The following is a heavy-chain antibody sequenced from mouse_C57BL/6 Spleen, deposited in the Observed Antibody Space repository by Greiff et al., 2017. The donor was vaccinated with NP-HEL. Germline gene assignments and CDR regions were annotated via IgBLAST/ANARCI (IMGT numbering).Heavy chain of an antibody. V-gene: IGHV1-69*01. D-gene: IGHD1-1*01. CDR1: GYTFTSYW. J-gene: IGHJ2*01. Sequence: VQLQQSGAELVMPGASVKLSCKASGYTFTSYWMHWVKQRPGQGLEWIGEIDPSDSYTNYNQKFKGKSTLTVDKSSSTAYMQLSSLTSEDSAVYYCARGSSLDYWGQGTTLTVSS. CDR3: ARGSSLDY. CDR2: IDPSDSYT.